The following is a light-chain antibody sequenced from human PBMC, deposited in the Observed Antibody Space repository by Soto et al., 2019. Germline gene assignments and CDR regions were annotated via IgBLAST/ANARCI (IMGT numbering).Light chain of an antibody. Sequence: AIQMTQSPSSLSASVGHRLTISCQASQGIRNDLAWYQQKPGKAPKILIFAASNLQSGVPSRFSGSGSGTDFTLTISRLKNEDFATYYCLQLYNFSWTFGQGTKVDIK. CDR1: QGIRND. J-gene: IGKJ1*01. CDR2: AAS. V-gene: IGKV1-6*01. CDR3: LQLYNFSWT.